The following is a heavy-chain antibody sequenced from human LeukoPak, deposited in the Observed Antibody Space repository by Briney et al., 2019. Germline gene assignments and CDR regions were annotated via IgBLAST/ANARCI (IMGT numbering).Heavy chain of an antibody. CDR1: GGSISSGGYS. V-gene: IGHV4-30-2*01. CDR2: IYHSGST. D-gene: IGHD4-17*01. Sequence: SETLSLTCAVSGGSISSGGYSWSWIRQPPGKGLEWIGYIYHSGSTYYNPSLKSRVTISVGRSKNQFSLKLSSVTAADTAVYYCARALTLYGDYVTLDAFDIWGQGTMVTVSS. CDR3: ARALTLYGDYVTLDAFDI. J-gene: IGHJ3*02.